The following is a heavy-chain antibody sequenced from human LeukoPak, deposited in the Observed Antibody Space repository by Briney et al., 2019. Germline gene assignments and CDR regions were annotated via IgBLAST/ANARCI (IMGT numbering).Heavy chain of an antibody. CDR1: GGSISSYY. D-gene: IGHD4-17*01. J-gene: IGHJ4*02. CDR3: ARGGLTTLAFWFDY. Sequence: SETLSLTCTVSGGSISSYYWSWIRQPPGKGLEWIGYIYYSGSTNYNPSLKSRVTISVDTSKNQFSLKLSSVTAADTAVYYCARGGLTTLAFWFDYWGQGTLVTVSS. CDR2: IYYSGST. V-gene: IGHV4-59*01.